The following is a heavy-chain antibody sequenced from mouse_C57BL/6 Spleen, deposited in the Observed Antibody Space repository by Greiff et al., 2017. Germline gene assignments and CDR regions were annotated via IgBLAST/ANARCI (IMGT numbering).Heavy chain of an antibody. Sequence: QVQLQLPGAELLKPGASVKLSCTSSGYTLTTYWMRWGKQRPRPGLELIGMTHPNRGGANYYEKFKIKDTLTVDKSSSTAYMELSGLTSTDSAVYYCARETAYSLDYWGQGTTLTVSS. V-gene: IGHV1-64*01. CDR1: GYTLTTYW. D-gene: IGHD4-1*01. CDR3: ARETAYSLDY. J-gene: IGHJ2*01. CDR2: THPNRGGA.